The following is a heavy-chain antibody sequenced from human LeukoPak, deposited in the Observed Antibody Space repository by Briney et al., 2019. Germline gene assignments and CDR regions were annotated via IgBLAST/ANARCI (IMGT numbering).Heavy chain of an antibody. CDR1: RFIFSGYS. Sequence: GGSLRLSCAASRFIFSGYSMNWVRQAPGRGLEWISYISGDISIISYADSVKGRFTISRDNSKNTLYLQMNSLRAEDTAVYYCAKIHDYNDWFDPWGQGTLVTVSS. J-gene: IGHJ5*02. CDR3: AKIHDYNDWFDP. D-gene: IGHD5-24*01. CDR2: ISGDISII. V-gene: IGHV3-48*01.